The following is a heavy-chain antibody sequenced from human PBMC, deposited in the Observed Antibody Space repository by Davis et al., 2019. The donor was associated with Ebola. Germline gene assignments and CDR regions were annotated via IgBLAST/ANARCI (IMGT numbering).Heavy chain of an antibody. J-gene: IGHJ6*04. D-gene: IGHD3-10*01. CDR3: ARGGLLWFGELLRDYYGMDV. CDR1: GFTVSSNY. Sequence: GGSLRLSCAASGFTVSSNYMSWVRQAPGKGLEWVSTFSGSGGSTYYADSVKGRFTISRDNAKNSLYLQMNSLRAEDTAVYYCARGGLLWFGELLRDYYGMDVWGKGTTVTVSS. V-gene: IGHV3-53*01. CDR2: SGSGGST.